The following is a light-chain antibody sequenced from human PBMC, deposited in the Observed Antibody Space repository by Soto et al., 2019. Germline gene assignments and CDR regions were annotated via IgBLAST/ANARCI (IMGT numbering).Light chain of an antibody. CDR1: QSISTY. CDR3: QQCYSTPRT. Sequence: DIQMTQSPSSLSASVGDRVTITCRASQSISTYLNWYQQKVGKAPKLLIYAASSLQRGVPSRFSGSGSGTDVTLTISSLQPEDFATYYCQQCYSTPRTFGQGTKLEIK. CDR2: AAS. V-gene: IGKV1-39*01. J-gene: IGKJ2*02.